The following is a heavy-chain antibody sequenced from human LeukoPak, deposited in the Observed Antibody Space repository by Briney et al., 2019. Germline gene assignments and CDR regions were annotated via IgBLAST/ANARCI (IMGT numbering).Heavy chain of an antibody. Sequence: SETLSLTCTVSGGSISSYYWSWIRQPAGKGLEWIGRVYTSGSTNYNPSLKSRVTMLVDTSNNQFSLKLSSVTAADTAVYYCVKPASSSWSQDIWGQGTMVTVSS. CDR3: VKPASSSWSQDI. CDR1: GGSISSYY. CDR2: VYTSGST. V-gene: IGHV4-4*07. D-gene: IGHD6-13*01. J-gene: IGHJ3*02.